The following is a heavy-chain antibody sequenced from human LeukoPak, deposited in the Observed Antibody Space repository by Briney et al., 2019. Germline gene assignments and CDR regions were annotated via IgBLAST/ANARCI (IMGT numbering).Heavy chain of an antibody. Sequence: SETLSLTCAVYGGSFSGYYWSWIRQPPGKGLEWIGRFYTSGSPNYNPSLQSRVTMSVDTSKNQFSLRLSSVSPADTAVYYCARIGGITYFDYWGQGTVVTVSP. CDR2: FYTSGSP. CDR1: GGSFSGYY. J-gene: IGHJ4*02. D-gene: IGHD3-16*01. V-gene: IGHV4-59*10. CDR3: ARIGGITYFDY.